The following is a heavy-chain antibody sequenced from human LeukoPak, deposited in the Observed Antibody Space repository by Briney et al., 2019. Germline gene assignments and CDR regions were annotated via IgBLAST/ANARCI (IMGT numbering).Heavy chain of an antibody. V-gene: IGHV5-51*01. CDR3: ARQTSYDSRGYYRNPFDY. CDR1: GYRFTTYW. D-gene: IGHD3-22*01. Sequence: GGSLKISCKGSGYRFTTYWIGWVRQLPGKGLVWMGIIYPGDSDIRYSPSFQGQVTISADKSISTAYLQWSSLKASDTAMYYCARQTSYDSRGYYRNPFDYWGQGTLVTVSS. J-gene: IGHJ4*02. CDR2: IYPGDSDI.